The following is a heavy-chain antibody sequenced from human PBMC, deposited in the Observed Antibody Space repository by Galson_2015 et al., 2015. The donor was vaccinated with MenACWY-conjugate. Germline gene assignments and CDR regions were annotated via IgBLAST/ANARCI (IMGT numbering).Heavy chain of an antibody. CDR1: GGSISSYY. V-gene: IGHV4-59*08. CDR2: IYYSGST. CDR3: ARWNFDAYGMDV. D-gene: IGHD1-7*01. Sequence: ETLSLTCTVSGGSISSYYWRWLRPPPGKGLEWIGYIYYSGSTNYNPSLKSRVTISVDTSKNQFSLKLSSVTAADTAVYYCARWNFDAYGMDVWGQGTTVTVSS. J-gene: IGHJ6*02.